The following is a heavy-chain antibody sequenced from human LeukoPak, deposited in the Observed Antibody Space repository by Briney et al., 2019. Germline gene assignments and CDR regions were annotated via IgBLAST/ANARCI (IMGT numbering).Heavy chain of an antibody. CDR3: ARHASGPSSSWPGHYYYYMDV. J-gene: IGHJ6*03. Sequence: SETLSLTCTVSGASISGSGYYWGWIRQPPGKGLEWIVSIYSSGSTYYHASLQSRVTISIETSKNQFSLKLSSVTAADTAVYYCARHASGPSSSWPGHYYYYMDVWGKGTTVTISS. CDR2: IYSSGST. CDR1: GASISGSGYY. V-gene: IGHV4-39*01. D-gene: IGHD6-13*01.